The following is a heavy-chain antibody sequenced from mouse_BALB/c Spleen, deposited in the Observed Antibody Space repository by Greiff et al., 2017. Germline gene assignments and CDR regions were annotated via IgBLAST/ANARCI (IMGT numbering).Heavy chain of an antibody. D-gene: IGHD2-13*01. V-gene: IGHV5-6*01. CDR2: ISSGGSYT. J-gene: IGHJ3*01. Sequence: DVQLVESGGDLVKPGGSLKLSCAASGFTFSSYGMSWVRQTPDKRLEWVATISSGGSYTYYPDSVKGRFTISRDNAKNTLYLQMSSLKSEDTAMYYCARHGEGFAYWGQGTLVTVSA. CDR1: GFTFSSYG. CDR3: ARHGEGFAY.